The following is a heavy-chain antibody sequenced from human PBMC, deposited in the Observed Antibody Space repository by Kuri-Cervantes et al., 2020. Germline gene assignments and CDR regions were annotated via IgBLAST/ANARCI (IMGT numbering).Heavy chain of an antibody. J-gene: IGHJ4*02. D-gene: IGHD1-26*01. Sequence: GSLRLSCSVSGGSISSSSYHWVWIRQPPGKGLEWIGNIFYSGSTYYNPSLKSRLIISVDTSKNQFSLRLSSVTAADTAVYYCARGSGSYYEARYYFDYWGQGALVTVSS. CDR3: ARGSGSYYEARYYFDY. CDR2: IFYSGST. V-gene: IGHV4-39*07. CDR1: GGSISSSSYH.